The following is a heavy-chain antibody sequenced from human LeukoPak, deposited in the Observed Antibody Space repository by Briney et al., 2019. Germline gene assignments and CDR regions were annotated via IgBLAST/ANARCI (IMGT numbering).Heavy chain of an antibody. Sequence: GGSLRLSCEASGFSFRAYWMTWVRQAPGTGLEWVAIIKEDGSETYSMDSVKGRFTISRDNAKNSLYLQMNSLRGDDTAVYYCARVIWRQLAPFDYWGQGALVTVSS. V-gene: IGHV3-7*03. J-gene: IGHJ4*02. D-gene: IGHD6-13*01. CDR1: GFSFRAYW. CDR2: IKEDGSET. CDR3: ARVIWRQLAPFDY.